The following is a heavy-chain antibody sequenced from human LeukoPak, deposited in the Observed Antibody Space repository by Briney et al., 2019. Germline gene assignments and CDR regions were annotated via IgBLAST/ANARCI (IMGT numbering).Heavy chain of an antibody. D-gene: IGHD3-3*01. CDR3: ASGVLRLPFNS. CDR1: GGSISSSSYY. Sequence: SETLSLICTVSGGSISSSSYYWGWIRQPPGKGLEWIGSIFYSGNTYYNPSLKSRVTISVDTSKNQFSLKLTSVTAADTAVYYCASGVLRLPFNSWAQGILVTVSS. J-gene: IGHJ5*02. CDR2: IFYSGNT. V-gene: IGHV4-39*07.